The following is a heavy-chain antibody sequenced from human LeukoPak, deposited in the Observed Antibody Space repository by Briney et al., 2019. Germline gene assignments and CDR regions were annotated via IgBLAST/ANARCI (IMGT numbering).Heavy chain of an antibody. D-gene: IGHD3-22*01. Sequence: GESLKISWKGSGYSFTSYWIGWVRPMPGKGLEWVGIIYSGDSDTRYSPSFQGQVTISADKSISTAYLQWSSLKASDTAMYYCARQGSGYSLDYWGQGTLVTVSS. V-gene: IGHV5-51*01. CDR2: IYSGDSDT. CDR1: GYSFTSYW. J-gene: IGHJ4*02. CDR3: ARQGSGYSLDY.